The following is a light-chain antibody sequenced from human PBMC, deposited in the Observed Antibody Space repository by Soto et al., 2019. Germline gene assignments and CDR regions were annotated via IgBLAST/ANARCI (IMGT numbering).Light chain of an antibody. CDR1: QSVSSSY. J-gene: IGKJ2*01. CDR2: DAS. Sequence: EIVLTQSPGTLSLSPGERATLSCRASQSVSSSYLAWYQQKPGQAPRLLIYDASSRATGIPDRFSGSGSGTDFTLTISRLEPEDFAVYFCQQYGSSPYTFGKGTKLESK. V-gene: IGKV3-20*01. CDR3: QQYGSSPYT.